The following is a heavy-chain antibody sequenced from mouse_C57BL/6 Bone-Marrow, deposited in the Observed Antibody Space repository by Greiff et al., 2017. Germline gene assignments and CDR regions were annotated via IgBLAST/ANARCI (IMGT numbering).Heavy chain of an antibody. D-gene: IGHD2-5*01. V-gene: IGHV1-81*01. Sequence: QVQLQQSGAELARPGASVKLSCMASGYTFTSYGISWVKQRTGQGLEWIGEIYPRSGNTYYNEKFKGKATLTADKSSSTAYMELRSLTSEDSAVYFCARYYSNCPWFAYWGQGTLVTVSA. J-gene: IGHJ3*01. CDR2: IYPRSGNT. CDR1: GYTFTSYG. CDR3: ARYYSNCPWFAY.